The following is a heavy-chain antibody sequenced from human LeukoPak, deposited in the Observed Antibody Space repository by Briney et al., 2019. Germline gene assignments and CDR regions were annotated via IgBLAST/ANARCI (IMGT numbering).Heavy chain of an antibody. CDR1: ALTFSSYS. J-gene: IGHJ4*02. Sequence: GGSLRLSCAASALTFSSYSMNWVRQAQGKGLEWVSYISSSSSTIYYADSVKGRFTISRDNAKNSLYLQMNSLRAEDTAVYYCARVSSGSSAPPLDYWGQGTLVTVSS. CDR3: ARVSSGSSAPPLDY. D-gene: IGHD1-26*01. V-gene: IGHV3-48*04. CDR2: ISSSSSTI.